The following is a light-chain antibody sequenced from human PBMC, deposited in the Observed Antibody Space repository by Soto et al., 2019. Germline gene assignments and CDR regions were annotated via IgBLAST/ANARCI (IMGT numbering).Light chain of an antibody. CDR3: QQYYSTPLT. J-gene: IGKJ4*01. CDR2: GAS. CDR1: QSVSSSN. Sequence: EIVLTQSPGTLSLSPGDRATLYCRASQSVSSSNLAWYQQKRGQSPRLLIYGASSRATGIPDRFSGSGSGPDFTLTISSLQAEDVAVYYCQQYYSTPLTFGGGTKVDIK. V-gene: IGKV3-20*01.